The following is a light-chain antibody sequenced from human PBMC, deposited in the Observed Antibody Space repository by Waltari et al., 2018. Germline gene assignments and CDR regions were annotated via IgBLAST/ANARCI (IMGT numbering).Light chain of an antibody. J-gene: IGLJ1*01. CDR1: SSDVGGYNY. CDR3: SSYTSSSTRV. V-gene: IGLV2-14*01. CDR2: EVV. Sequence: QSALTQPASVSGSPGQSITISCTGTSSDVGGYNYVSWYQQHPGNAPNLMIYEVVNRPSGVSNRFSGSNSGNTASRTISGLQAEDEADYYCSSYTSSSTRVFGTGTKVTVL.